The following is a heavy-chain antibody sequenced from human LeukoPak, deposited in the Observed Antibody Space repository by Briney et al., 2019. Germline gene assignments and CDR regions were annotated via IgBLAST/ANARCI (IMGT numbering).Heavy chain of an antibody. CDR1: GYSINSGYY. J-gene: IGHJ3*02. D-gene: IGHD3-22*01. CDR3: ARARGYYYDSSGYSGAFDI. V-gene: IGHV4-4*07. Sequence: SETLSLTCAVSGYSINSGYYWGWIRQPAGKGLEWIGRIYTSGSTNYNPSLRSRVTMSVDTSKNQFSLKLSSVTAADTAVYYCARARGYYYDSSGYSGAFDIWGQGTMVTVSS. CDR2: IYTSGST.